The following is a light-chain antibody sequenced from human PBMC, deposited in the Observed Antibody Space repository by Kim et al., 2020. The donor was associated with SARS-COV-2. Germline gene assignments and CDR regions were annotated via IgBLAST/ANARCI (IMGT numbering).Light chain of an antibody. V-gene: IGKV1-5*01. Sequence: SVGDRHTSACRASQTISRWLAWYKQKPGKAPKLLIYDASRLESGLPSRFSGTGSGSGTDFTLTISSLQPDEFATYYCQHYYSYPFNFGQGTKLEI. J-gene: IGKJ2*01. CDR1: QTISRW. CDR2: DAS. CDR3: QHYYSYPFN.